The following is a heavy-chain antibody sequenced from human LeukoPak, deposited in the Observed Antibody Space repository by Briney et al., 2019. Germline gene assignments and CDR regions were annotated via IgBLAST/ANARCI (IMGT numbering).Heavy chain of an antibody. J-gene: IGHJ4*02. D-gene: IGHD2-15*01. CDR1: GGSISSDGYY. CDR3: ARADCSGGSCYSHPFFDY. CDR2: IYYSGST. Sequence: PSETLSLTCTVSGGSISSDGYYWSWIRQHPGKGLEWIGYIYYSGSTNYNPSLKSRVTISVDTSKNQFSLKLSSVTAADTAVYYCARADCSGGSCYSHPFFDYWGQGTLVTVSS. V-gene: IGHV4-61*08.